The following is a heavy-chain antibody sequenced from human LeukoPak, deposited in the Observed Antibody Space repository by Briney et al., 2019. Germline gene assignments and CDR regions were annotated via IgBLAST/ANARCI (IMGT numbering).Heavy chain of an antibody. CDR3: ARDSYVDSEAVRWFDP. Sequence: GGSLRLSCAASGLTVSRNYMSWVRQAPGKGLEWVSVIYRGGPTYYADSVKGRFTISRDNSKNTLYLQMNSLRDEDTAVYYCARDSYVDSEAVRWFDPWGQGTLVTVSS. CDR1: GLTVSRNY. J-gene: IGHJ5*02. CDR2: IYRGGPT. D-gene: IGHD4-17*01. V-gene: IGHV3-66*01.